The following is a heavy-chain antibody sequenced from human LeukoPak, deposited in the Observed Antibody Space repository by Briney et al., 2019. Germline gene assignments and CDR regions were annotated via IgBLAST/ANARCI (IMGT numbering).Heavy chain of an antibody. CDR1: GDSINSYY. Sequence: KPSETLSLTCTVSGDSINSYYWSWIRQPPGKGLEWIGYIYFSGNTKYNPSLKNRVTISVDRSKSQFYLTLRSVTAADTAVYYCARDLNHGFNYYYYGLEVWGQGTTVTVSS. CDR2: IYFSGNT. V-gene: IGHV4-59*01. J-gene: IGHJ6*02. D-gene: IGHD3-9*01. CDR3: ARDLNHGFNYYYYGLEV.